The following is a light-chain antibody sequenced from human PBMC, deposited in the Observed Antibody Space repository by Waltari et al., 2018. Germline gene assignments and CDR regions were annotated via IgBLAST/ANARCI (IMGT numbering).Light chain of an antibody. CDR2: RNN. CDR3: SVWDDSLTGQVI. J-gene: IGLJ2*01. CDR1: SSNIGTYY. V-gene: IGLV1-47*01. Sequence: QSVLTQPPSASGTPGQRVTISCSGSSSNIGTYYVYWYHQLPGTAPQLLIYRNNQRPSGFPDRVSGSKSGTSASLAISGLRSEDEADYYCSVWDDSLTGQVIFGGGTKLTVL.